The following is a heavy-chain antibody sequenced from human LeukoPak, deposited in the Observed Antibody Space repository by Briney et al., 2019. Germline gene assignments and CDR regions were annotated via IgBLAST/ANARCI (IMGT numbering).Heavy chain of an antibody. D-gene: IGHD6-13*01. CDR1: GGSISSSSYY. J-gene: IGHJ4*02. CDR2: IYYSGST. CDR3: ARDSSSWSGDFGY. V-gene: IGHV4-39*07. Sequence: SETLSLTCTVSGGSISSSSYYWGWIRQPPGKGLEWIGSIYYSGSTYYNPSLKSRVTISVDTSKNQFSLKLSSVTAADTAVYYCARDSSSWSGDFGYWGQGTLVTVSS.